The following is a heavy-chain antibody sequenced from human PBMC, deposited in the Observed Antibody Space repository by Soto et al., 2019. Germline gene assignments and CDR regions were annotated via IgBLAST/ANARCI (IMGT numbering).Heavy chain of an antibody. V-gene: IGHV3-30*18. Sequence: QVQLVESGGGVVQPGRSLRLSCAASGFTFSNYGMHWVRQAPGKGLEWVAVISYHGRDKYYEDSVKGRFTISRDNSKNTLYLEMNSLRAEDTAVYYCAKDHLMTTVTTVGYWGQGTLVTVSS. J-gene: IGHJ4*02. CDR2: ISYHGRDK. D-gene: IGHD4-17*01. CDR3: AKDHLMTTVTTVGY. CDR1: GFTFSNYG.